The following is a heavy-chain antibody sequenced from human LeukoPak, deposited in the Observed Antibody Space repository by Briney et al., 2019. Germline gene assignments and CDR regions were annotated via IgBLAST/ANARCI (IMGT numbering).Heavy chain of an antibody. J-gene: IGHJ4*02. V-gene: IGHV3-64*02. CDR2: ITSNGGST. CDR3: VIDDYYDYSGTREADYFDY. CDR1: GFTFSSYG. D-gene: IGHD3-22*01. Sequence: SGGSLRLSCAASGFTFSSYGMHWVRQAPGKGLEFVSVITSNGGSTYYADSVKGRFTISRDNSKNTLYLQMGSLRAEDMAVYYCVIDDYYDYSGTREADYFDYWGQGTLVTVSS.